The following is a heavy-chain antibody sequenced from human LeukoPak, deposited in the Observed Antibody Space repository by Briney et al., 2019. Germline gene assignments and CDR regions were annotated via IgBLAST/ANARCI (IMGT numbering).Heavy chain of an antibody. CDR2: IYYSGST. Sequence: PSETLSLTCTVSGGSISSSSYYWGWIRQPPGKGLEWIGYIYYSGSTYYNPSLKSRVTISVDTSKNQFSLKLSSVTAADTAVYYCARERGRDGYNWVFDYWGQGTLVTVSS. D-gene: IGHD5-24*01. J-gene: IGHJ4*02. CDR3: ARERGRDGYNWVFDY. CDR1: GGSISSSSYY. V-gene: IGHV4-30-4*08.